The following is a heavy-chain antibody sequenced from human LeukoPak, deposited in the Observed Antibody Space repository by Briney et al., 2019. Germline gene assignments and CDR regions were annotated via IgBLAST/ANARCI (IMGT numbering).Heavy chain of an antibody. D-gene: IGHD6-6*01. CDR2: IRYDGGNK. Sequence: GGSLRLSCAASGFTFSSYGMHWVRQAPGKGLEWVAFIRYDGGNKYYADSVKGRFTISRDNAKNSLYLQMNSLRAEDTAVYYCASTSIAARRGSSAFDIWGQGTMVTVSS. CDR3: ASTSIAARRGSSAFDI. CDR1: GFTFSSYG. J-gene: IGHJ3*02. V-gene: IGHV3-30*02.